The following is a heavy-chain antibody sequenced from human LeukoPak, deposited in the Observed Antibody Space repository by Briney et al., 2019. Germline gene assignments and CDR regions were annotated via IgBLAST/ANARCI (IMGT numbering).Heavy chain of an antibody. J-gene: IGHJ4*02. CDR3: ARDHQVVVGAHFDY. V-gene: IGHV3-48*01. CDR2: ISSSSSTI. D-gene: IGHD3-22*01. Sequence: GGSLRLSCAASGFTFSSYSMNWVRQAPGKGLEWVSYISSSSSTIYYADSVKGRFTISRDNAKNSLYLQMNSLRAEDTAVYYCARDHQVVVGAHFDYWGQGTLVTVSS. CDR1: GFTFSSYS.